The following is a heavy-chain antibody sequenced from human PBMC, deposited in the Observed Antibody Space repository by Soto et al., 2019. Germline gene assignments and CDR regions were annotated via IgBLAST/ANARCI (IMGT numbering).Heavy chain of an antibody. CDR3: ARATVTTLLWPYYYYYGMDV. CDR1: GGSISSGGYY. J-gene: IGHJ6*02. V-gene: IGHV4-31*03. Sequence: KTSETQSLTCTVSGGSISSGGYYWSWIRQHPGKGLEWIGYIYYSGSTYYNPSLKSRVTISVDTSKNQFSLKLSSVTAADTAVYYCARATVTTLLWPYYYYYGMDVWGQGTTVTVSS. D-gene: IGHD4-17*01. CDR2: IYYSGST.